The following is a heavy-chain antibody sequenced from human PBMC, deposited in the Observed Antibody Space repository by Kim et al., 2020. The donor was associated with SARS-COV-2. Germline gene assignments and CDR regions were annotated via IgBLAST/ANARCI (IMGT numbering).Heavy chain of an antibody. J-gene: IGHJ6*02. CDR3: ARVRGSSPTPWYYYYYGMDV. CDR2: INHSGST. V-gene: IGHV4-34*01. Sequence: SETLSLTCAVYGGSFSGYYWSWIRQPPGKGLEWIGEINHSGSTNYNPSLKSRVTISVDTSKNQFSLKLSSVTAADTAVYYCARVRGSSPTPWYYYYYGMDVWGQGTTVTVSS. CDR1: GGSFSGYY. D-gene: IGHD6-13*01.